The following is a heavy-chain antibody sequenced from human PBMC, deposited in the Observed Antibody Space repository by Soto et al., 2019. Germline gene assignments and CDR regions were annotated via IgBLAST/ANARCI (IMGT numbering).Heavy chain of an antibody. J-gene: IGHJ4*02. V-gene: IGHV4-31*03. CDR3: ARDLGLGRKGFDY. D-gene: IGHD3-3*01. Sequence: QVQLQESGPGLVKPSQTLSLTCTVSGDSISSGSYYWSWIRQHPGKGLEWIGYIYYSGSTYYNPSLKSRVTISLDTSKNQFSLKLSSVTAADTAVYYCARDLGLGRKGFDYWGQGTLVTVSS. CDR2: IYYSGST. CDR1: GDSISSGSYY.